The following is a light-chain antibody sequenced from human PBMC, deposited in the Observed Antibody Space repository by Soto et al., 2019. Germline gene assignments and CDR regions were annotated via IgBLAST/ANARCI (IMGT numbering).Light chain of an antibody. CDR1: QSVATN. CDR3: QQSYSTPIT. J-gene: IGKJ5*01. CDR2: GAS. V-gene: IGKV3-15*01. Sequence: DIVMTQSPATLSVSPGERATLSCRASQSVATNLAWYQQIPGQAPRLLIYGASTRATGIPARFSGSGSGTDFTLTISSLQPEDFATYYCQQSYSTPITFGQGTRLE.